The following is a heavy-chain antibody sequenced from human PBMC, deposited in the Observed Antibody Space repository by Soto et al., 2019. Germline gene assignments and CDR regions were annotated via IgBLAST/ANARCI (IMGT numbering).Heavy chain of an antibody. D-gene: IGHD2-2*03. CDR2: IYYSGST. CDR1: GGSISSHD. CDR3: GRLDGSHNYFDY. V-gene: IGHV4-59*08. J-gene: IGHJ4*02. Sequence: SETLSLSWTGCGGSISSHDWSGIRQPPGQGLEWIGYIYYSGSTNYNPSLKSRVTISVDTSKSQFSLRLSSVTAADTAVYFCGRLDGSHNYFDYRGKGALLTV.